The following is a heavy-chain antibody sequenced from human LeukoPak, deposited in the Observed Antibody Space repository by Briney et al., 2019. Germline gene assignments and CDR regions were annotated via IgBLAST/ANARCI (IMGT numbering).Heavy chain of an antibody. CDR1: GYTFTSYG. CDR3: AREAPAESSSWTF. J-gene: IGHJ4*02. Sequence: ASVKVSCKASGYTFTSYGISWVRQAPGQGLEWMGWISAYNGNTNYAQKFQGRVTITADESTSTAYMELSSLRSEDTAVYYCAREAPAESSSWTFWGQGTLVTVSS. V-gene: IGHV1-18*01. CDR2: ISAYNGNT. D-gene: IGHD6-13*01.